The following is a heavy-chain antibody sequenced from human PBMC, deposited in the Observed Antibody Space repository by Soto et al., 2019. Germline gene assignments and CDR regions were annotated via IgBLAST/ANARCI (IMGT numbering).Heavy chain of an antibody. J-gene: IGHJ6*02. CDR2: ISSSSSYT. CDR1: GFTFSDYY. Sequence: GGSLRLSCAASGFTFSDYYMSWIRQAPGKGLEWVSYISSSSSYTNYADSVKGRFTISRDNAKNSLYLQMNSLRAEDTAVYYSARDSGNWGHYYYGMDVWRQGTTVTVS. V-gene: IGHV3-11*06. D-gene: IGHD3-10*01. CDR3: ARDSGNWGHYYYGMDV.